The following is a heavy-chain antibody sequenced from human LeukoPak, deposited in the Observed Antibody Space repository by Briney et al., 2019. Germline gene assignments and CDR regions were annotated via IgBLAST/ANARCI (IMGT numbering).Heavy chain of an antibody. CDR2: IYHSGST. CDR3: ARVGQPLARGENYYYYYTDV. V-gene: IGHV4-38-2*02. D-gene: IGHD6-13*01. Sequence: PSETLSLTCTVSGYSISSGYDWGGIRQPPGKGLEWIGSIYHSGSTYYNPSLKSRVTISVDTSKNQFSLKLSSVTAGDPAAYYSARVGQPLARGENYYYYYTDVWGQGTTVTVSS. J-gene: IGHJ6*03. CDR1: GYSISSGYD.